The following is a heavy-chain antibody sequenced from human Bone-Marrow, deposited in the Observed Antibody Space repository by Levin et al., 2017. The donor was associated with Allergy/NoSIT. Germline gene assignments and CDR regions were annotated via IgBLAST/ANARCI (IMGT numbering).Heavy chain of an antibody. J-gene: IGHJ4*02. CDR1: GGSISSGHYY. Sequence: SETLSLTCAVSGGSISSGHYYWSWIRQSPGKGLEWIGYMYYNGNTDYNPSLKSRVSISVDTSKDQFSLRLTSVTAADTAVYFCARGRYDGRYYFDYWGQGTVVTVSS. V-gene: IGHV4-30-4*01. CDR2: MYYNGNT. CDR3: ARGRYDGRYYFDY. D-gene: IGHD3-3*01.